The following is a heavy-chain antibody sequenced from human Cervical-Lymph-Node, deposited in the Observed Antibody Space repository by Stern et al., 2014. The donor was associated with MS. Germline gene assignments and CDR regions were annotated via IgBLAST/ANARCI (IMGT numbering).Heavy chain of an antibody. CDR3: ARDCRLRDFDG. D-gene: IGHD3-9*01. Sequence: EAQLVESGGGLVQPGGSLSLSCAASGFTFSSFNMHWVRQAPGKGLEWVAYIKNSSSSIYYADAVKGRFTISRENAKNALYLQMSSLRDEDTAGYCCARDCRLRDFDGWGQGTLVTVSS. CDR2: IKNSSSSI. CDR1: GFTFSSFN. V-gene: IGHV3-48*02. J-gene: IGHJ4*02.